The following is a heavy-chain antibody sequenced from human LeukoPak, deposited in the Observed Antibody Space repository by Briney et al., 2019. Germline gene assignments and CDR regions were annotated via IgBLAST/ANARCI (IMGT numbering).Heavy chain of an antibody. D-gene: IGHD3-3*01. J-gene: IGHJ4*02. CDR2: VSFGDGSTR. V-gene: IGHV3-33*06. CDR3: AKSPYYDFWPFDY. Sequence: GGSLRLSCAASGFTFSNYGMHWVRQAPAKRPEWVAVVSFGDGSTRNYADSVKGRFTISRDNSQNTLYLQMNNLRAEETAVYYCAKSPYYDFWPFDYWGQGTLVTVSS. CDR1: GFTFSNYG.